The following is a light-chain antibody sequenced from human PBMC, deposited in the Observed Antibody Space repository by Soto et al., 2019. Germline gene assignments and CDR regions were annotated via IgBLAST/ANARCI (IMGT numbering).Light chain of an antibody. Sequence: SALTEPASVSGSPGQSISISCTGSRSDVGSYNFVSWYQLFPGKAPKLIIYEADKRPSGVSSRFSGSKSGFTASPTISGLQAEDEADYFCSSYAGDSALIFGGGTKVTVL. CDR1: RSDVGSYNF. CDR3: SSYAGDSALI. J-gene: IGLJ2*01. V-gene: IGLV2-23*01. CDR2: EAD.